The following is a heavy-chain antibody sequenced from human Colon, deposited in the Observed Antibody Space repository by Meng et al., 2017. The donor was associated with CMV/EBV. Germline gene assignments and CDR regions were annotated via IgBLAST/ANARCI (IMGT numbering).Heavy chain of an antibody. D-gene: IGHD5-18*01. CDR3: TRDWYTALYD. CDR2: IQNKRERYTT. V-gene: IGHV3-72*01. J-gene: IGHJ4*02. Sequence: SCEASGFTFSNPYMDWIRQAPGKGLEWVGRIQNKRERYTTNYAASVRGRFSISRDDSKNSLYLQMNSLETEDTAVYYCTRDWYTALYDWGQGTLVTVSS. CDR1: GFTFSNPY.